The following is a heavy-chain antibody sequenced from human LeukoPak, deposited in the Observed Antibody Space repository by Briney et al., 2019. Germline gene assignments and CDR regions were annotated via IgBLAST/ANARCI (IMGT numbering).Heavy chain of an antibody. CDR1: GGSFSGYY. CDR3: ARGKVAQHYYYYYMDV. D-gene: IGHD5-12*01. CDR2: INHSGST. Sequence: PSETLSLTCAVYGGSFSGYYWSWIRQPPGKGLEWIGEINHSGSTNYNPSLKSRVTISVDTPKNQFSLKLSSVTAADTAVYYCARGKVAQHYYYYYMDVWGKGTTVTVSS. V-gene: IGHV4-34*01. J-gene: IGHJ6*03.